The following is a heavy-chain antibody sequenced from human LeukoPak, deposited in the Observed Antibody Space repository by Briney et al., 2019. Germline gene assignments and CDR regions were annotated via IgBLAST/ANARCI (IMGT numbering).Heavy chain of an antibody. J-gene: IGHJ6*03. D-gene: IGHD2-21*02. Sequence: SVKVSCKAAGGSFSTHAIIWVRQAPGQGLEWMGGIIPVLGTTNSAQRFQDRLSLTADESTGTASMELTSLRPEDSAVYYCGASTVTATYYYMAVWGKGTTITVSS. CDR2: IIPVLGTT. CDR1: GGSFSTHA. CDR3: GASTVTATYYYMAV. V-gene: IGHV1-69*13.